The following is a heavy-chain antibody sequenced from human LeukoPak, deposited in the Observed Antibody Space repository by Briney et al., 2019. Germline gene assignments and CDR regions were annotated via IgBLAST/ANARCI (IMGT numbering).Heavy chain of an antibody. Sequence: GGSLRLSCAASGVTVSDNYMSWVRQAPGKGLEWVSVIYSGGSTYYADSVKGRFTISRDNSKNTLYLQMNSLRAEDTAVYYCARSAAGMYYFDYWGQGTLVTVSS. CDR2: IYSGGST. CDR3: ARSAAGMYYFDY. J-gene: IGHJ4*02. D-gene: IGHD3-10*01. CDR1: GVTVSDNY. V-gene: IGHV3-53*01.